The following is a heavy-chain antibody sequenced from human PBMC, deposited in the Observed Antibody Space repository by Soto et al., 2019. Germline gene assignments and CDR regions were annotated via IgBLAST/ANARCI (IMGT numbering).Heavy chain of an antibody. J-gene: IGHJ5*02. V-gene: IGHV3-13*04. CDR3: ARGALGFDP. D-gene: IGHD6-6*01. Sequence: EVHLVESGGGLVQPGGSLRLSCAASGFTFSSYDIHWVRQATGKGLEWVSGIGTAGDTYYAGSVKGRFTISRENAKNSLYLQMNNLRAGDTAVYYCARGALGFDPWGQGTLVAVSS. CDR1: GFTFSSYD. CDR2: IGTAGDT.